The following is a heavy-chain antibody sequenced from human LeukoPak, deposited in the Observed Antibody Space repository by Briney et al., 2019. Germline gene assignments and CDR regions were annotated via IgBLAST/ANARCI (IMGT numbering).Heavy chain of an antibody. J-gene: IGHJ6*03. Sequence: SETLSLTCTVSSGSISSSDYHWGWIRQPPGKGLEWMGGTHYSGSTYYNPSLKSRVTVSVYTSKNQFSLILTSVTAADRAVYYCARGYCSSTTCSGVGYMDVWGKGTTVTVSS. D-gene: IGHD2-2*01. CDR3: ARGYCSSTTCSGVGYMDV. CDR2: THYSGST. V-gene: IGHV4-39*01. CDR1: SGSISSSDYH.